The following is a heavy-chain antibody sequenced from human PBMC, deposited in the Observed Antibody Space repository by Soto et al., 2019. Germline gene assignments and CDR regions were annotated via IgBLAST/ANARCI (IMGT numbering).Heavy chain of an antibody. Sequence: SETLSLTCAVSGVSISISQWCSCVRQSPGKGLEWIGEIYHSGSTNYNPSLYSRVTVSLDKSKNQFSLKLTSVTAADTAVYYCATREGLPDPFDIWGQGTTVTVSS. V-gene: IGHV4-4*02. J-gene: IGHJ3*02. CDR3: ATREGLPDPFDI. CDR2: IYHSGST. D-gene: IGHD1-26*01. CDR1: GVSISISQW.